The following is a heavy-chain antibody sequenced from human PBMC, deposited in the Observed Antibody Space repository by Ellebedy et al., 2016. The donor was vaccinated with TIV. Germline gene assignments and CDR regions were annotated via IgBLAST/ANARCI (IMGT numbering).Heavy chain of an antibody. CDR3: ARDLLGSADY. CDR2: IMPILDIA. CDR1: GGTLRRYG. V-gene: IGHV1-69*04. D-gene: IGHD3-22*01. J-gene: IGHJ4*02. Sequence: AASVKVSCKASGGTLRRYGISWVRQAPGQGLEWMGRIMPILDIANYPQKFQGRVTITADKSTSTAYMELRSLRSEDTAVYYCARDLLGSADYWGQGTLVTVSS.